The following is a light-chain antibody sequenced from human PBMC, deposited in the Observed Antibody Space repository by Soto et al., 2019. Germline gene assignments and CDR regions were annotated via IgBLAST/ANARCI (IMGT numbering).Light chain of an antibody. CDR2: DVS. Sequence: DIQMTQSPSTRSASVGDRVTITCRASHSITNWLAWYQQKPGKAPKVLIYDVSTLGSGVPSRFSGSGSGTEFTLTISSLQPDDFATYYCQPYNNNLGQGTKVDIK. CDR3: QPYNNN. J-gene: IGKJ2*01. V-gene: IGKV1-5*01. CDR1: HSITNW.